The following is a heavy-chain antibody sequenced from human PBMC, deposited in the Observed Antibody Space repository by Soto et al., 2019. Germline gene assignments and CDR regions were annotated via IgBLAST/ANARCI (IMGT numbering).Heavy chain of an antibody. Sequence: SETLFLTWSDSGGSISSYYWSWIRQPPGKGLEWIGYIFYSGRSGSTNYNPSLKSRVIISFDTSKNQFSLKMSSVTAADTAVYYCARTALGWFDPWGQGTLVTVSS. J-gene: IGHJ5*02. CDR2: IFYSGRSGST. D-gene: IGHD2-21*02. CDR3: ARTALGWFDP. CDR1: GGSISSYY. V-gene: IGHV4-59*01.